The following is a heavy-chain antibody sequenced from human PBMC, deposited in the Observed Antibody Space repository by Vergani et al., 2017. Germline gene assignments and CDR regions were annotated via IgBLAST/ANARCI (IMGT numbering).Heavy chain of an antibody. J-gene: IGHJ3*02. D-gene: IGHD1-20*01. Sequence: QITLKESGPTLVKPTQTLTLTCTFPGFPPSTSGVGVGWIRQPPGKALEWLALIYWNDDKRYSPSLKSRLTITKDTSKNQVVLTMTNMDPVDTATYYCARRRFNWNGRAFDIWGQGTMVTVSS. V-gene: IGHV2-5*01. CDR1: GFPPSTSGVG. CDR3: ARRRFNWNGRAFDI. CDR2: IYWNDDK.